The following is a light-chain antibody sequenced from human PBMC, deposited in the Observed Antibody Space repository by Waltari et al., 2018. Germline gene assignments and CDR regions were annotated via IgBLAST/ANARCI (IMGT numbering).Light chain of an antibody. J-gene: IGKJ2*01. Sequence: IQMTQSPSTLSASIGDRVTITCRASQSISSWVAWYQQRPGKAPKLLIYKASSLQVGVSSRFSGSGSGTEFTLTISSLQADDFATYYCQQYDTYPYTFGQGTKLDIK. CDR1: QSISSW. CDR3: QQYDTYPYT. CDR2: KAS. V-gene: IGKV1-5*03.